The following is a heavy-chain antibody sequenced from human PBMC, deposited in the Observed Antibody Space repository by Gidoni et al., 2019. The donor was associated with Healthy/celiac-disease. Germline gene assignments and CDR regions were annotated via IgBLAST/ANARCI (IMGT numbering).Heavy chain of an antibody. Sequence: QVQLVESGGGVVQPGRSMRLSCEAAGFTFSRYAMHWVRQAPGKGLEWVAVLSYDGSHKFYADSVKGRFTISRDNSKNTLYLQMNSLRAEDTAVYYCARDQFVGFGELFGYFQHWGQGTLVTVSS. D-gene: IGHD3-10*01. CDR2: LSYDGSHK. CDR1: GFTFSRYA. V-gene: IGHV3-30-3*01. J-gene: IGHJ1*01. CDR3: ARDQFVGFGELFGYFQH.